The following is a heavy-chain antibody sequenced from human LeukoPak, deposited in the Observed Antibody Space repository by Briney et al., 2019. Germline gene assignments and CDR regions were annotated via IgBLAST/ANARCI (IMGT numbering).Heavy chain of an antibody. J-gene: IGHJ5*02. CDR2: IYTSGTT. CDR3: ARDSGTTEEVKFDP. D-gene: IGHD3-10*01. V-gene: IGHV4-4*07. CDR1: GGSFSSYY. Sequence: SETLSLTCTVSGGSFSSYYWSWVRQPAGTALEWIGRIYTSGTTTYNPSLKSRVTMSVDTSKNQFSLKLSSVTAADTAVYYCARDSGTTEEVKFDPWGQGTLVTVSS.